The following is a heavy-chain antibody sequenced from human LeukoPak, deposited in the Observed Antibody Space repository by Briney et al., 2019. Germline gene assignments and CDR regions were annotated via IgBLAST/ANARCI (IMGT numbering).Heavy chain of an antibody. CDR2: IHYSGST. J-gene: IGHJ4*02. CDR3: ARLLHDSRGYYYFDY. Sequence: SETLSLTCTVSGGSISSSNYYWGWIRQPLGKGLEWMGSIHYSGSTYNNPSLKSRVTMSVDTSKSQFSLKVSSVTAADTAVYYCARLLHDSRGYYYFDYWGQGTLVTVSS. CDR1: GGSISSSNYY. D-gene: IGHD3-22*01. V-gene: IGHV4-39*01.